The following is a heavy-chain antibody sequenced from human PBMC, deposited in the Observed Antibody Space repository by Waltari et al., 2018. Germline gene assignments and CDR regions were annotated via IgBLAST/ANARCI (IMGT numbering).Heavy chain of an antibody. V-gene: IGHV3-30*02. CDR1: GFTFNHYA. J-gene: IGHJ4*02. Sequence: QVRLVESGGGVVQPGGSLRLSCAAAGFTFNHYAMHWVRTAPGEGLFWVASFGFDGSYRAYADSVRGRFTGSRDNSEKRLYLQMDNLRPEDTAVYFCATDLEYCTAGSCAHWGQGAQVTVSS. CDR3: ATDLEYCTAGSCAH. CDR2: FGFDGSYR. D-gene: IGHD2-15*01.